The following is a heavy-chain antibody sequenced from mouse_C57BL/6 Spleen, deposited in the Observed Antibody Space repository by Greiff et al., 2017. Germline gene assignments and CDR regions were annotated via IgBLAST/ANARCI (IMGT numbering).Heavy chain of an antibody. D-gene: IGHD2-5*01. CDR1: GYTFTSYT. V-gene: IGHV1-4*01. CDR3: ARSRSNYYFDY. J-gene: IGHJ2*01. Sequence: QVQLQQSGAELARPGASVKMSCKASGYTFTSYTMHWVKQRPGQGLEWIGYINPSRGYTKYNQKFKDKATLTADKSSSTAYMQLTSLTSEDSAVYYCARSRSNYYFDYWGQGTTLTVSS. CDR2: INPSRGYT.